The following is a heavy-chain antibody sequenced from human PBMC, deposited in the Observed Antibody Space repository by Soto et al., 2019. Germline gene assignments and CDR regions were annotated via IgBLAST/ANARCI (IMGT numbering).Heavy chain of an antibody. CDR2: IYHSGST. J-gene: IGHJ5*02. CDR3: ARGDNWFDP. CDR1: GGSISSGGYS. V-gene: IGHV4-30-2*01. Sequence: SETLSLTCAVSGGSISSGGYSWSWIRQPLGKGLEWIGYIYHSGSTYYNPSLKSRVTISVDRSKNQFSLKLSSVTAADTAVYYCARGDNWFDPWGQGTLVTVSS.